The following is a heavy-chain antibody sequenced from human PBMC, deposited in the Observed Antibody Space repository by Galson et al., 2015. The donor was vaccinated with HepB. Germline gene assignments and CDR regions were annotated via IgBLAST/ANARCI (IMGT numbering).Heavy chain of an antibody. D-gene: IGHD6-13*01. J-gene: IGHJ6*03. Sequence: TLSLTCTVSGGSISSGSYYWSWIRQPAGKGLEWIGRIYTSGSTNYNPSLKSRVTMSVDTSKNQFSLKLSSVTAADTAVYYCASLMGYGSSPAYYYYMDVWGKGTTVTVSS. CDR2: IYTSGST. V-gene: IGHV4-61*02. CDR3: ASLMGYGSSPAYYYYMDV. CDR1: GGSISSGSYY.